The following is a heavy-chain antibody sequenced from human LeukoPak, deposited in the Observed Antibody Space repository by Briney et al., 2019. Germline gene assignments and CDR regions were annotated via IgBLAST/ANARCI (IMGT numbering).Heavy chain of an antibody. D-gene: IGHD2-2*01. J-gene: IGHJ5*02. CDR3: ARGEDCSSTSCFWFDP. V-gene: IGHV4-59*01. CDR2: IYYSGST. CDR1: GGSISSYY. Sequence: SETLSLTCTVSGGSISSYYWSWIRQPPGKGLEWIGYIYYSGSTNYNPSLKSRVTISVDTSKNQFSLKLSSVTAADTAVYYCARGEDCSSTSCFWFDPWGQGTLVTVSP.